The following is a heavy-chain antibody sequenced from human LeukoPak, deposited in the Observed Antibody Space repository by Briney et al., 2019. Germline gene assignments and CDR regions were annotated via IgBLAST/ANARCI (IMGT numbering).Heavy chain of an antibody. CDR2: IRYDRGNE. CDR3: AQDRKDSETYWRYFFDF. CDR1: GFTFSSYG. Sequence: GGSLRLSCEASGFTFSSYGMHWVRQAPGKGLEWVAFIRYDRGNEYYADSVKGRFTISRDNSKNTLYLQMYSLRVEDTAVYYCAQDRKDSETYWRYFFDFWGQGTLLTVSS. J-gene: IGHJ4*02. V-gene: IGHV3-30*02. D-gene: IGHD3-10*01.